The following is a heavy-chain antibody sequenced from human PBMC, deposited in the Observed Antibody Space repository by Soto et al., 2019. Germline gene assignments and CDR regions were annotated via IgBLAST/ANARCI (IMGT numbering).Heavy chain of an antibody. CDR2: IGWNSRFI. J-gene: IGHJ4*02. V-gene: IGHV3-9*03. Sequence: VQLVESGGTLVQPGMSLTISCAASGFTFDDYAMHWVRQAPGKGLEWVSGIGWNSRFIGYADSVKGRFTTSRDNAKNSLSLEMNSLRVEDMALYYCAKDRGQGGTTRYFDFWGQGTLVTVSS. D-gene: IGHD1-7*01. CDR1: GFTFDDYA. CDR3: AKDRGQGGTTRYFDF.